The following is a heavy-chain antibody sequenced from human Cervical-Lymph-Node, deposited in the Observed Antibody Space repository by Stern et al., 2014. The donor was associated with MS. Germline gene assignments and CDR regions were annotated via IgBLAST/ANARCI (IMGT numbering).Heavy chain of an antibody. CDR3: ARGSSGWFPLYYFDD. V-gene: IGHV3-7*01. J-gene: IGHJ4*02. CDR1: GFSFSNHW. CDR2: IRQDGSER. D-gene: IGHD6-13*01. Sequence: EVHLVESGGRLVQPGGSLRLSCAVSGFSFSNHWMTWVRQAPGKGLEWVANIRQDGSERYYGDSVKGRFTISRDNAEGSLYLQMNSLRVEDTAIYYCARGSSGWFPLYYFDDWGQGSLVTISS.